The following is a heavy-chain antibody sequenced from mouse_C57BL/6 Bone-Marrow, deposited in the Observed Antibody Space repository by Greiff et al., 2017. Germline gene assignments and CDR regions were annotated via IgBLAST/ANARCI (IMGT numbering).Heavy chain of an antibody. CDR3: ARTHYYGSSGFAY. Sequence: VKVVESGPGLVAPSQSLSITCTVSGFSLTSYAISWVRQPPGKGLEWLGVIWTGGGTNYNSALKSRLSISKDNSKSQVFLKMNSLQTDDTAGYYCARTHYYGSSGFAYWGQGTLVTVSA. CDR1: GFSLTSYA. J-gene: IGHJ3*01. CDR2: IWTGGGT. V-gene: IGHV2-9-1*01. D-gene: IGHD1-1*01.